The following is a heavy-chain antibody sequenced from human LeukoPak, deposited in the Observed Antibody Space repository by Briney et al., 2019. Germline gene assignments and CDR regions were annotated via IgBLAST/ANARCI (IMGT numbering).Heavy chain of an antibody. Sequence: ASVKVSCKASGYTFTGYYMHWVRQAPGQGLEWMGWINPNSGGTNYAQKFQGRVTMTRDTSISTAYMELSRLRSDDTAVYYYARDTRHYYGSGYYFDYWGQGTLVTVSS. D-gene: IGHD3-10*01. V-gene: IGHV1-2*02. CDR3: ARDTRHYYGSGYYFDY. CDR1: GYTFTGYY. J-gene: IGHJ4*02. CDR2: INPNSGGT.